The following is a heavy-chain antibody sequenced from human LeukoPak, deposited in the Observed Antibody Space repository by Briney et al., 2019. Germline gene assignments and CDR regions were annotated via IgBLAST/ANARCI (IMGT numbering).Heavy chain of an antibody. Sequence: SQTLSLTCAISGDSVSSNSAAWNWIRQSPSRGLEWLGRTYYRSKWYDHYAVSVKGRVTVNPDTSKNQFSLQLSSVTPEDTAVYYCARGYGYGFDYWDQGTLVTVSS. V-gene: IGHV6-1*01. CDR1: GDSVSSNSAA. CDR3: ARGYGYGFDY. CDR2: TYYRSKWYD. J-gene: IGHJ4*02. D-gene: IGHD5-18*01.